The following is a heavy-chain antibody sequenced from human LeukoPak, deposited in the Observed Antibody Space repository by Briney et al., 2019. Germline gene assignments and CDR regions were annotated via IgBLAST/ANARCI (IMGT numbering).Heavy chain of an antibody. D-gene: IGHD2-2*01. Sequence: ASVKVSCKASGYTFTSYYMHWVRQAPGQGLEWMGIINPSGGSTSYAQKFQGRVTMTRDMSTSTVYMELSSLRSEDTAVYYCARGPGGYYYYYYMDVWAKGPRSPSP. J-gene: IGHJ6*03. CDR2: INPSGGST. CDR1: GYTFTSYY. CDR3: ARGPGGYYYYYYMDV. V-gene: IGHV1-46*01.